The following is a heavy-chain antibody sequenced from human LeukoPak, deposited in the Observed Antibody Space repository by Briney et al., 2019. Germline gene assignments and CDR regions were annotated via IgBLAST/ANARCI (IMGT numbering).Heavy chain of an antibody. J-gene: IGHJ4*02. CDR1: GASISSYY. CDR2: IDYSGST. V-gene: IGHV4-59*08. D-gene: IGHD3-16*02. CDR3: ARRDYDYVWGTYRRYRPFDY. Sequence: SETLSLTCTVSGASISSYYWSWVRQPPGKGLEWIGSIDYSGSTNYNPSLKSRVTISVDTSKNQFSLRLSSVTAADTAVYYCARRDYDYVWGTYRRYRPFDYWGQGTLVTVSS.